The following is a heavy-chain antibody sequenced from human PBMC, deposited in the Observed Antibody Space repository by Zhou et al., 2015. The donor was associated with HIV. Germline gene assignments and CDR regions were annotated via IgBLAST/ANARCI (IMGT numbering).Heavy chain of an antibody. J-gene: IGHJ2*01. CDR2: ISSGGSTI. CDR3: VRVVRAYCGGDCYHWYFDH. V-gene: IGHV3-11*01. CDR1: GFNSSDYY. D-gene: IGHD2-21*02. Sequence: QVQLVESGGGLVRPGGSLRLSCAASGFNSSDYYMSWIRQAPGKGLQWLSYISSGGSTIYYADSVKGRFTISRDNAKKSLYLQMNSLRVEDTAVYYCVRVVRAYCGGDCYHWYFDHWGPWHPGHCLL.